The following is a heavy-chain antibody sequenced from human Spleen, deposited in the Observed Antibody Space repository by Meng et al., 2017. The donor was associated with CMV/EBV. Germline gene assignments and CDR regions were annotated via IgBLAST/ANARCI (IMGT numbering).Heavy chain of an antibody. CDR2: INWNGATT. CDR3: VRVYYGESVDYFDY. Sequence: GGSLRLSCAASGFNFEDYDLSWVRQAPGKGLEWVSGINWNGATTGYADSVKGRFTISRDNSKNTLYLQMNSLRAEDTAVYYCVRVYYGESVDYFDYWGQGTLVTVSS. V-gene: IGHV3-20*04. D-gene: IGHD4-17*01. J-gene: IGHJ4*02. CDR1: GFNFEDYD.